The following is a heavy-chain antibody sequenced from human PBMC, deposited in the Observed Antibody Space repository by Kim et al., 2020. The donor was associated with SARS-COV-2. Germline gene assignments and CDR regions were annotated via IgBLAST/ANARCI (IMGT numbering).Heavy chain of an antibody. J-gene: IGHJ6*02. CDR2: INTSTGNP. V-gene: IGHV7-4-1*02. CDR1: GYTFTSYA. Sequence: ASVKVSCKASGYTFTSYAMNWVRQAPGQGLEWMGWINTSTGNPTYAQGFTGRFVFSLDTSVSTAYLQISSLKAEDTAVYYCAREISQPIYPSGDYYYGMDVWGQGTTVTVSS. D-gene: IGHD2-2*02. CDR3: AREISQPIYPSGDYYYGMDV.